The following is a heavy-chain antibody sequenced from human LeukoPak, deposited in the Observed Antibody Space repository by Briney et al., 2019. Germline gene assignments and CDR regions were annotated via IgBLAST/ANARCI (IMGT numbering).Heavy chain of an antibody. J-gene: IGHJ3*02. CDR2: IYTSGST. CDR1: GGSISSYY. D-gene: IGHD3-22*01. CDR3: AQSNGYGLTDI. Sequence: TETLSLTCTVSGGSISSYYWSWIRQPAGKGLEWIGRIYTSGSTNYNPSLKSRVTMSVETSKNQFALKLSSVTAADTAVYYCAQSNGYGLTDIWGQATMVTVSS. V-gene: IGHV4-4*07.